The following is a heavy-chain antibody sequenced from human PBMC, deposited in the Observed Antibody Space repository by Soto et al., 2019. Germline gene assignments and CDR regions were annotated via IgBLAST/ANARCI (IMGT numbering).Heavy chain of an antibody. CDR3: ASDDFSGSSADY. V-gene: IGHV1-69*02. D-gene: IGHD6-6*01. CDR1: GGTFSSYT. Sequence: QVQLVQSGAEVKKPGSSVKVSCKASGGTFSSYTISWVRQAPGQGLEWMGRIIPILGIANYAQKFQGRVTITADKSTNTAYRELSSLRSEDTAVYYCASDDFSGSSADYWGQGTLVTVSS. J-gene: IGHJ4*02. CDR2: IIPILGIA.